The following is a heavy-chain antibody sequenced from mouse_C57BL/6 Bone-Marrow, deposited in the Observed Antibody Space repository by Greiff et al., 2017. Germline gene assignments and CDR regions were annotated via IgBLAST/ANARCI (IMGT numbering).Heavy chain of an antibody. V-gene: IGHV1-64*01. J-gene: IGHJ1*03. Sequence: QVQLQQPGAELVKPGASVKLSCKASGYTFTSYWMHWVKQRPGQGLEWIGMIHPNSGSTNYNEKFKSKATLTVDKSSSTAYMQLSSLTSEDSAVYDCARDPLSRYFDVWGTGTTVTVSS. D-gene: IGHD1-1*01. CDR1: GYTFTSYW. CDR2: IHPNSGST. CDR3: ARDPLSRYFDV.